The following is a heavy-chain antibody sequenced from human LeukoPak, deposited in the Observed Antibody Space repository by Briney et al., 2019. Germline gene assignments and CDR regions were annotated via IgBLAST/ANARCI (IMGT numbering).Heavy chain of an antibody. CDR2: VYSGGST. J-gene: IGHJ4*02. CDR3: ARGEDYGDYFDY. V-gene: IGHV3-53*01. D-gene: IGHD4-17*01. CDR1: GFTFSSYA. Sequence: GGSLRLSCAASGFTFSSYAMSWVRQAPGKGLEWVSVVYSGGSTYYADSVRGRFTISRDNSKNTLYLQMNSLRAEDTAVYYCARGEDYGDYFDYWGQGTLVTASS.